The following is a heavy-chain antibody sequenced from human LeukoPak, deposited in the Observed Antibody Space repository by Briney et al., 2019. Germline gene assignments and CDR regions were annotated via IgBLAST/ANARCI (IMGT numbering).Heavy chain of an antibody. D-gene: IGHD2-15*01. CDR3: ARGYCSGGSCYPYYYYYYMDV. J-gene: IGHJ6*03. CDR1: GYTFTSYD. CDR2: MNPNSGNT. V-gene: IGHV1-8*03. Sequence: ASVKVSCKASGYTFTSYDINWVRQATGQGLEWMGWMNPNSGNTGYAQKFQGRVTITRNTSISTAYMELSSLRSEDTAVYYCARGYCSGGSCYPYYYYYYMDVWGKGTTVTVSS.